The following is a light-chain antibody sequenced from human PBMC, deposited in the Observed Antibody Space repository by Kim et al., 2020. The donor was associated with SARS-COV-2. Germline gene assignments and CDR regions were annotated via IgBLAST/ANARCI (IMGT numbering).Light chain of an antibody. Sequence: APVGDRVTITCRASQGIYSYLAWYQQRPGKAPQLLIFAASTLQSGVPSRFSGSGSGTEFTLTISSLQPEDFATYYCQQLNSFPRFTFGQGTKLEI. J-gene: IGKJ2*01. V-gene: IGKV1-9*01. CDR2: AAS. CDR1: QGIYSY. CDR3: QQLNSFPRFT.